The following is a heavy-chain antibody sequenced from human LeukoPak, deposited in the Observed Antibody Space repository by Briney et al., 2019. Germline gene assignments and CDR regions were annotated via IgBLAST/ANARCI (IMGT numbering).Heavy chain of an antibody. CDR1: GFTLSNYW. CDR2: IKQDGSDK. D-gene: IGHD3-16*01. J-gene: IGHJ6*02. CDR3: ARGGGLDV. Sequence: PGGSLRLSCAASGFTLSNYWMTWVRQAPGKGLEWVANIKQDGSDKYYVDSVKGRFTISRDNAKNSLYLQMSNLRAEDTAVYFCARGGGLDVWGQGATVTVSS. V-gene: IGHV3-7*03.